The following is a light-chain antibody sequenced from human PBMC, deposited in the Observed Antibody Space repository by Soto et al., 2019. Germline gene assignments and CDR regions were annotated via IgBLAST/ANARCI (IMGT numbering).Light chain of an antibody. J-gene: IGLJ2*01. CDR3: HLWDIRSDQVI. Sequence: SXELTQPPSVSVAPGHTARITCRGNNIGSKSVHWYQQKAGQAPVLVVSDDTDRPSGIPERFSGSKSANTANLTISGVEGGDEADYYCHLWDIRSDQVIFGGGTKVTVL. CDR1: NIGSKS. CDR2: DDT. V-gene: IGLV3-21*02.